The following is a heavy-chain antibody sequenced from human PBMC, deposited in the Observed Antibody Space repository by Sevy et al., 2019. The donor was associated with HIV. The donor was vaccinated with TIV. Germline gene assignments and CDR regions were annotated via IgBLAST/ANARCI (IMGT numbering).Heavy chain of an antibody. Sequence: GGSLRLSCAASGYTFNNAWMSWVRQAPGKGLEWLGRIKSKTDCGSAEDASPVKGRFTISRDDSKSTLYLQMNRLRTEDTGVYYCTGATVFGATWFDPWGQGALVTVSS. D-gene: IGHD3-3*01. CDR2: IKSKTDCGSA. V-gene: IGHV3-15*01. CDR3: TGATVFGATWFDP. J-gene: IGHJ5*02. CDR1: GYTFNNAW.